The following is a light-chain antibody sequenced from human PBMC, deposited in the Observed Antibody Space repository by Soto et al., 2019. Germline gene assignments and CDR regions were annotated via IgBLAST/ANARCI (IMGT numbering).Light chain of an antibody. V-gene: IGKV3-20*01. Sequence: EIVLMQSPGTLSLSPGERATLSCRASQTMTRAYVAWYQQKPGQAPRLLIYAASYRATGISDKFSGSGSGTDFSLTISRLEPEDFAVYYCQHYGSSPKTFGQGTKLEIK. J-gene: IGKJ2*01. CDR1: QTMTRAY. CDR3: QHYGSSPKT. CDR2: AAS.